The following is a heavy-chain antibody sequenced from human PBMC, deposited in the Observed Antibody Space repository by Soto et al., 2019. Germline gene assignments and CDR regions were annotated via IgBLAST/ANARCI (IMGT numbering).Heavy chain of an antibody. Sequence: GGSLRLSCAASGVTFSSYSMNWVRQAPGKGLEWVSSISTRSSYIYYADSVKGRFTISRDDAKNSLFLQMNSLRAEDTAVYYCARDHFVTYCSSSNCYADYWGQGT. J-gene: IGHJ4*02. CDR1: GVTFSSYS. CDR3: ARDHFVTYCSSSNCYADY. CDR2: ISTRSSYI. V-gene: IGHV3-21*01. D-gene: IGHD2-2*01.